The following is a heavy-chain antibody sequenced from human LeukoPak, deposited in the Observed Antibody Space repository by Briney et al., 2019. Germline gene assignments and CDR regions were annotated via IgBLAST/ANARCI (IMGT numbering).Heavy chain of an antibody. V-gene: IGHV3-11*01. CDR2: IRSGSTTI. CDR1: GFSFSDYY. J-gene: IGHJ4*02. Sequence: GGSLRLSCEASGFSFSDYYMTWIRQPPGRGLEWIAYIRSGSTTIYYADSVKGRFTISRDDAKNSLFLQMNSLRAEDTAVYYCATIHSRPYWGQGTLVTVSS. D-gene: IGHD2-15*01. CDR3: ATIHSRPY.